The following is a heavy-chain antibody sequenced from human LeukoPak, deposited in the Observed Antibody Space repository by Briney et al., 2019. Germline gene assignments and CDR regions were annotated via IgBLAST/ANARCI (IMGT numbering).Heavy chain of an antibody. J-gene: IGHJ3*02. V-gene: IGHV4-61*08. CDR3: ARQLAQAEGRAFDI. D-gene: IGHD6-19*01. CDR1: GDPVSSGDFY. CDR2: THHTGSS. Sequence: SETLSLTCTVSGDPVSSGDFYWSWIRQSPGRGLHWTAYTHHTGSSNYSPSLRSRVTISMDTSKNQFSLNLNSVTAADTAVYYCARQLAQAEGRAFDIWGQGTKVTVSS.